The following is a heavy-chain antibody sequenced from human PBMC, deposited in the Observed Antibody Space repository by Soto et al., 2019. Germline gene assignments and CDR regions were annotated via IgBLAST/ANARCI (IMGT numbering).Heavy chain of an antibody. V-gene: IGHV1-69*12. CDR2: IIPFFGTA. Sequence: QVQLVQSGAEVKTPGSSVKVSCKASGGTFSNYSINWVRQAPGQGLEWMGGIIPFFGTANYAQKFQGRVTITADEAATTAYMEVTSLRSDDTAVYYCARIEGYCSGGTCYRGSGDYWGQGTMVAVSS. D-gene: IGHD2-15*01. J-gene: IGHJ4*02. CDR1: GGTFSNYS. CDR3: ARIEGYCSGGTCYRGSGDY.